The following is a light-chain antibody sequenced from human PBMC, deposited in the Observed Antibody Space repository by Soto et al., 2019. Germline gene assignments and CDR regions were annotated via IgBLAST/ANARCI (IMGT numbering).Light chain of an antibody. V-gene: IGKV3-20*01. CDR2: SAS. CDR1: QSVSSRS. J-gene: IGKJ1*01. Sequence: EIVLTQSPGTLSLSPGERATLSCRASQSVSSRSLAWYQQKPGQAPRLLLYSASSRATGIPDRFSGSGSGTDFTLTISRLEPEDFAVYYCQQYGSSPETFGQGTKVEIK. CDR3: QQYGSSPET.